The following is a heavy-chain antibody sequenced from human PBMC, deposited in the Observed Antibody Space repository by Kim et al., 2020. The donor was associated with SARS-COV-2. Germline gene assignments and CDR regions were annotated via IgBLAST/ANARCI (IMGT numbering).Heavy chain of an antibody. D-gene: IGHD1-26*01. V-gene: IGHV3-30*18. Sequence: GGSLRLSCAASGFTFSSYGMHWVRQAPGKGLEWVAVISYDGSNKYYADSVKGRFTISRDNSKNTLYLQMNSLRAEDTAVYYCAKSAGATRWGFDYWGQGTLVTVSS. CDR2: ISYDGSNK. CDR3: AKSAGATRWGFDY. J-gene: IGHJ4*02. CDR1: GFTFSSYG.